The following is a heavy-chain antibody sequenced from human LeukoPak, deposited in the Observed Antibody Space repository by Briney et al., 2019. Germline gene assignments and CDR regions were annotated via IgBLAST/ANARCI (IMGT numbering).Heavy chain of an antibody. D-gene: IGHD3-10*01. CDR1: GDSYSSNSAA. J-gene: IGHJ6*02. CDR2: TYYKSKWYD. Sequence: SQTLSLTCAISGDSYSSNSAAWTWIRQSPSRGLEWLGRTYYKSKWYDDYAVSVRSRIIINPDTSRNQFSLQLRSVTPEDTAVYFCARLKVTLVRGIIYDYYGLDVWGQGTPVYVSS. V-gene: IGHV6-1*01. CDR3: ARLKVTLVRGIIYDYYGLDV.